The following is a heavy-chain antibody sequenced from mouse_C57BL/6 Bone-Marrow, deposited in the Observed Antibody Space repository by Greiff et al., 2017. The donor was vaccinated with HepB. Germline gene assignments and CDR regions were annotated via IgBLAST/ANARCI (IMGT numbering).Heavy chain of an antibody. CDR3: ARRGLWLRRDYYAMDY. V-gene: IGHV5-15*01. Sequence: EVNVVESGGGLVQPGGSLKLSCAASGFTFSDYGMAWVRQAPRKGPEWVAFISNLAYSIYYADTVTGRFTISRENAKNTLYLEMSSLRSEDTAMYYCARRGLWLRRDYYAMDYWGQGTSVTVSS. J-gene: IGHJ4*01. CDR1: GFTFSDYG. D-gene: IGHD2-2*01. CDR2: ISNLAYSI.